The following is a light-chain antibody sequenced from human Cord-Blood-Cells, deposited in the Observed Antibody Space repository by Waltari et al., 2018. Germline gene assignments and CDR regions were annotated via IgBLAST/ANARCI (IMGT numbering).Light chain of an antibody. Sequence: IPMTQSPSVLSASVVDRVTITCRASQSISSYLNWYQQKPGKAPKLLIYAASSLQSGVPSRFSGSGSGTDFTLTISSLQPEDFATYYCQQSYSTPTWTFGQGTKVEIK. J-gene: IGKJ1*01. CDR1: QSISSY. CDR2: AAS. V-gene: IGKV1-39*01. CDR3: QQSYSTPTWT.